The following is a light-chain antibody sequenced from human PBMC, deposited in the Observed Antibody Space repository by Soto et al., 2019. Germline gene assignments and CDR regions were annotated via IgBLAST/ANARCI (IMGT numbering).Light chain of an antibody. CDR2: DVN. J-gene: IGLJ2*01. Sequence: QSALTQPPSASGPPGQSVTISCTGTSSDVGAYNYVSWYQQHPGKAPKFMIYDVNKRPSGVPDRFSGSKSGNTASLTVSGLQAEDEADYYCSSYGGSNNVVFGGGTKVTVL. CDR3: SSYGGSNNVV. CDR1: SSDVGAYNY. V-gene: IGLV2-8*01.